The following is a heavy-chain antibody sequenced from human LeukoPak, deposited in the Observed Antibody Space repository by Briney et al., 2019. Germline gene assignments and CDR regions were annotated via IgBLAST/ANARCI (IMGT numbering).Heavy chain of an antibody. V-gene: IGHV4-59*01. CDR3: ARVPRQGQLPEIHFDY. Sequence: KPSETLSLTXTVSGGSISSYYWSWIRQPPGKGLEWIGYIYYSGSTNYNPSLKSRVTISVDTSKNQFSLKLSSVTAADTAVYYCARVPRQGQLPEIHFDYWGQGTLVTVSS. CDR2: IYYSGST. CDR1: GGSISSYY. D-gene: IGHD2-2*01. J-gene: IGHJ4*02.